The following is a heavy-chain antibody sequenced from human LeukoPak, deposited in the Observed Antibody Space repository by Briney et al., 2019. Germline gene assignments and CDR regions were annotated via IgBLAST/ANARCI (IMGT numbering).Heavy chain of an antibody. V-gene: IGHV4-59*08. D-gene: IGHD6-19*01. CDR2: IYYSGST. Sequence: SETLSLTCTVSGGSISSYYWSWIRQPPGKGLEWIGYIYYSGSTNYNPSLRSRVTISVDTSKNQFSLKLSSVTAADTAVYYCARHSAVADPFDYWGQGTLVIVSS. CDR1: GGSISSYY. CDR3: ARHSAVADPFDY. J-gene: IGHJ4*02.